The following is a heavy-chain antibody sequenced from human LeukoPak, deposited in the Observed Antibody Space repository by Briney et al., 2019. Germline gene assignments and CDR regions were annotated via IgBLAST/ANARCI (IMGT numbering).Heavy chain of an antibody. V-gene: IGHV3-11*04. CDR3: ARDPHIAAAGTIFDY. CDR2: ISSSSSTI. Sequence: GGSLRLSCAASGFSFSDNYMSWIRQAPGKGLEWVSYISSSSSTIYYADSVKGRFTISRDNAKNSLYLQMNSLRDEDSAVYYCARDPHIAAAGTIFDYWGQGTLVTVSS. D-gene: IGHD6-13*01. CDR1: GFSFSDNY. J-gene: IGHJ4*02.